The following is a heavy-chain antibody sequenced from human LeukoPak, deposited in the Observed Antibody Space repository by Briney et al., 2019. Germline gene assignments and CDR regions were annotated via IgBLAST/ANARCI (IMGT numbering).Heavy chain of an antibody. J-gene: IGHJ4*02. CDR1: GFTVSTNY. V-gene: IGHV3-53*05. CDR3: AKAPWFGELLSPNFDY. Sequence: GGSLRLSCAASGFTVSTNYMGWVRQAPGKGLEWVSVIYSGGSTYYADSVKGRFTISRDNSKNTLYLQMNSLRAEDTALYYCAKAPWFGELLSPNFDYWGQGTLVTVSS. CDR2: IYSGGST. D-gene: IGHD3-10*01.